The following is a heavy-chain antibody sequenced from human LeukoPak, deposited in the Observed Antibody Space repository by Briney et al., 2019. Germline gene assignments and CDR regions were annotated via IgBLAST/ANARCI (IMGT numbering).Heavy chain of an antibody. CDR1: GFTFSSYA. CDR3: AKRVAPLPYYYYGMDV. D-gene: IGHD3-3*01. Sequence: PGGSLRLSCAASGFTFSSYAMSWVRQAPGKGLEWVSAISGSGGSTYYADSVKGRFTISKDNSKNTLYLQMNSLRAEDTAVYYCAKRVAPLPYYYYGMDVWGQGTTVTVSS. V-gene: IGHV3-23*01. J-gene: IGHJ6*02. CDR2: ISGSGGST.